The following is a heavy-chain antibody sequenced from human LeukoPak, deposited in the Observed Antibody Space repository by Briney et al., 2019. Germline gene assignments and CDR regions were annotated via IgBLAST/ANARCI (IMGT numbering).Heavy chain of an antibody. Sequence: ASVKASCKASGYNFTDFYIHWVRQAPGQGLEWMGWIKPDSGDTNYAQKFQGRITMTRDTSISAAFLELNSLRFDDTAVYYCARGWEHGGDWFDPWGQGTLVTVSS. CDR2: IKPDSGDT. V-gene: IGHV1-2*02. J-gene: IGHJ5*02. D-gene: IGHD1-26*01. CDR3: ARGWEHGGDWFDP. CDR1: GYNFTDFY.